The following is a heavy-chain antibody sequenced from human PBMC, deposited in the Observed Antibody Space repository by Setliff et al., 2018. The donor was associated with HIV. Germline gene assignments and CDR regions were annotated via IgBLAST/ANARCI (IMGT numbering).Heavy chain of an antibody. CDR1: GYTFTVYY. J-gene: IGHJ4*02. V-gene: IGHV1-2*02. CDR3: ARLFYDYWSGFYSGDY. CDR2: MNPNSGGT. D-gene: IGHD3-3*01. Sequence: ASVKVSCKASGYTFTVYYLHWLRQAPGQGLEWMGWMNPNSGGTNYAQKFQGRVTMTRDTPINTAFMELNSLRSDDTAVYYCARLFYDYWSGFYSGDYWGQGTLVTVSS.